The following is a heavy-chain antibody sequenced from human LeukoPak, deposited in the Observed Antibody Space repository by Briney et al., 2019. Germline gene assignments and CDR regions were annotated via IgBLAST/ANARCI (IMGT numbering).Heavy chain of an antibody. J-gene: IGHJ6*02. CDR3: ATGYLVTAGLMDV. V-gene: IGHV1-24*01. Sequence: GASVKASCKVSGYTLTELSMFWVRQAPGKGLEWMGSFDPEDGKTVYAQKFQGRVTKTEDTSTDTAYMELSSLRSEDTAVYYCATGYLVTAGLMDVWVQGTTVTVSS. D-gene: IGHD6-13*01. CDR1: GYTLTELS. CDR2: FDPEDGKT.